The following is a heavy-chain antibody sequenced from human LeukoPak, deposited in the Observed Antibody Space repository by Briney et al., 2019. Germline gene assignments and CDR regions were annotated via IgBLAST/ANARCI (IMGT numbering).Heavy chain of an antibody. CDR2: FDPEDGET. J-gene: IGHJ5*02. D-gene: IGHD2-15*01. CDR3: ATGCSGGSCYSWHWFDP. CDR1: GYTLTELS. Sequence: ASVKVSCKVSGYTLTELSMHWVRQAPGKGLEWMGGFDPEDGETIYAQKFQGRVTMTEDTSTDTAYMELSSLRSEGTAVYYCATGCSGGSCYSWHWFDPWGQGTLVTVSS. V-gene: IGHV1-24*01.